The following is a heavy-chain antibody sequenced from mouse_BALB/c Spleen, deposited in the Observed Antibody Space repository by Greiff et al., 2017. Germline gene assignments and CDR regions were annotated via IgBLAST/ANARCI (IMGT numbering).Heavy chain of an antibody. CDR2: SRNKANDYTT. Sequence: EVKLVESGGGLVQPGGSLRLSCATSGFTFSDFYMEWVRQPPGKRLEWIAASRNKANDYTTEYSASVKGRFIVSRDTSQSILYLQMNALRTEDTAICYCARTYYDYEGGFAYWGQGTLVTVSA. CDR3: ARTYYDYEGGFAY. J-gene: IGHJ3*01. D-gene: IGHD2-4*01. CDR1: GFTFSDFY. V-gene: IGHV7-1*02.